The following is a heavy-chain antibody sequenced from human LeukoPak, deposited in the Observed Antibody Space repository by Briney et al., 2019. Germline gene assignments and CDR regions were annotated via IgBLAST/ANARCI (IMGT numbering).Heavy chain of an antibody. CDR2: ISGSGNRA. J-gene: IGHJ4*02. CDR3: AKDADISVELVVITSFDS. V-gene: IGHV3-23*01. CDR1: RFTFSTYG. D-gene: IGHD3-22*01. Sequence: GGSLRLSCADSRFTFSTYGMNWVRQTPGKGLEWVTAISGSGNRAYHADSVKGRFTISRDNSKNMLYLQMNSLRAEDTALYYCAKDADISVELVVITSFDSWGQGTLVTVSS.